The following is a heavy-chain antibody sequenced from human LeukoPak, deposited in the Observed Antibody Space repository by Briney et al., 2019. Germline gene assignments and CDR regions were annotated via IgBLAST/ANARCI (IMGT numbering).Heavy chain of an antibody. CDR1: GFTFSSYA. V-gene: IGHV3-23*01. CDR2: ISGSGGST. D-gene: IGHD3-22*01. CDR3: AKGPPLGDSSGHVFDY. Sequence: PGGSLRLSCSASGFTFSSYAMHWVRQAPGKGLEWVSAISGSGGSTYYADSVKGRFTISRDNSKNTLYLQMNSLRAEDTAVYYCAKGPPLGDSSGHVFDYWGQGTLVTVSS. J-gene: IGHJ4*02.